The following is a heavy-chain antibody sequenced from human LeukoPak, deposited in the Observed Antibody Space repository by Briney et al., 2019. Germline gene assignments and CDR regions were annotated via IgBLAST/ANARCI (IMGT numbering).Heavy chain of an antibody. CDR1: GFTFSSYS. J-gene: IGHJ4*02. CDR3: AREVRRPVVLDY. CDR2: ISSSSSYI. V-gene: IGHV3-21*01. D-gene: IGHD4-23*01. Sequence: GGSLRLSCAASGFTFSSYSMNWVRQAPGKGLEWVSSISSSSSYIYYADSVKGRFTISRDNAKNSLYLQMNSLRAEDTAVYYCAREVRRPVVLDYWGQGTLVTVSS.